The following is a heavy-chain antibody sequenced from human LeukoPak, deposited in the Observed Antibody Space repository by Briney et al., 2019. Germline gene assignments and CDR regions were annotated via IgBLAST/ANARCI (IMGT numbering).Heavy chain of an antibody. V-gene: IGHV3-21*01. CDR1: GFTFSSYS. J-gene: IGHJ4*02. CDR2: ISSSSSYI. Sequence: PGGSLRLSCAASGFTFSSYSMNWVRQAPGKGLEWVSSISSSSSYIYYADSVKGRFTISRDNAKNSLYLQMNSLRAEDTAVYYCARYSSAWSKRWFDYWGQGTLVTVSS. CDR3: ARYSSAWSKRWFDY. D-gene: IGHD6-19*01.